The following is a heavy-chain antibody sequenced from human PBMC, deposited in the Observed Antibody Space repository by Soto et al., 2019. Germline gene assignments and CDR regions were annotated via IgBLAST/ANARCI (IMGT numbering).Heavy chain of an antibody. D-gene: IGHD2-15*01. J-gene: IGHJ4*02. CDR3: TTRCGGGGCYY. CDR1: GFTFTNAW. CDR2: IRSEFDGGTT. V-gene: IGHV3-15*01. Sequence: EVQLVESGGGLVKPGGSLRLSCAVSGFTFTNAWMSWVRQVPGKGPEWIGRIRSEFDGGTTDYAAPVKGRFTVSRDDSKNTLYLQMNSLKIEDIAVYYCTTRCGGGGCYYWGQGTLVTVSS.